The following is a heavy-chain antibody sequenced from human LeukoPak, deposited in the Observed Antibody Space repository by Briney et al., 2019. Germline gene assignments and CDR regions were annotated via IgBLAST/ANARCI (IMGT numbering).Heavy chain of an antibody. CDR3: ARDINYYDSSGYYKDY. J-gene: IGHJ4*02. V-gene: IGHV1-18*01. Sequence: ASVKVSCKASGYTFTSYGISWVRQAPGQGLEWMGWISAYNGNTNYAQKLQGRVTMTTDTSTSTAYMELRSLRSDDTAVYYCARDINYYDSSGYYKDYWGQGTLVTVSS. D-gene: IGHD3-22*01. CDR2: ISAYNGNT. CDR1: GYTFTSYG.